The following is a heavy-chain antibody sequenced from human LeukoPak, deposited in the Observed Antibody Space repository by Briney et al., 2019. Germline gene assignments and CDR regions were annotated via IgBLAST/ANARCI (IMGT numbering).Heavy chain of an antibody. CDR2: IYYSGST. J-gene: IGHJ4*02. D-gene: IGHD1-26*01. CDR1: GGSISSYY. CDR3: ARGRIVGATTFDY. V-gene: IGHV4-59*01. Sequence: SETLSLTCTVSGGSISSYYWSWIRQPPGKGLEWIGYIYYSGSTNYNSSLKSRVTMSVDTSKNQFSLKLSSVTAADTAVYYCARGRIVGATTFDYWGQGTLVTVSS.